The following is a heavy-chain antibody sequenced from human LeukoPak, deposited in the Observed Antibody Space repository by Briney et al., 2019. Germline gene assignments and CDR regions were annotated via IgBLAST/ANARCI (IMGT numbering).Heavy chain of an antibody. V-gene: IGHV3-23*01. CDR3: AKGARVFSNVSGSYRDFFDS. CDR2: ISGSGNT. J-gene: IGHJ5*01. CDR1: GFTLTTYD. D-gene: IGHD3-10*01. Sequence: PGGSLRLSCAASGFTLTTYDMGWVRQAPGKGLEWVSGISGSGNTFYVDSVQGRFIISRDNFKNTLNLQMNSLRDDDAAVYYCAKGARVFSNVSGSYRDFFDSWGQGTLVTVSS.